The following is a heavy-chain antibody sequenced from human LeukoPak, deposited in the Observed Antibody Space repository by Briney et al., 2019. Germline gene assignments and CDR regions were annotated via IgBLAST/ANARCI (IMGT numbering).Heavy chain of an antibody. CDR1: GFTFSSYS. J-gene: IGHJ4*02. D-gene: IGHD4-17*01. CDR3: AKSDYGYYFDS. CDR2: VTGSGTNS. V-gene: IGHV3-23*01. Sequence: GGSLRLSCAASGFTFSSYSMNWVRQAPEKGLEWVSAVTGSGTNSYYADSVKGRFTVSRDNSRNMVYLQMSSLRAEDTALYYCAKSDYGYYFDSWGQGTLVTVSS.